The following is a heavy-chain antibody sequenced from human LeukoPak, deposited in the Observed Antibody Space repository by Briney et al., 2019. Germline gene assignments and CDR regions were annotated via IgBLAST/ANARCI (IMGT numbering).Heavy chain of an antibody. Sequence: SETLSLTCVVSGGSITSNWWSWVRQPPGKGLEWIGEIYHSGRTTYNPSLKSRVTISMDTSKTQFSLKLNSVTAADTAVYYCARNGYYSIDYWGQGTLVTVSS. J-gene: IGHJ4*02. CDR3: ARNGYYSIDY. CDR2: IYHSGRT. D-gene: IGHD4-17*01. CDR1: GGSITSNW. V-gene: IGHV4-4*02.